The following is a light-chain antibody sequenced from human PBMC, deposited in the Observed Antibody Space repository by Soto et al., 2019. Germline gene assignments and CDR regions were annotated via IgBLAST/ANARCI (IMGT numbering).Light chain of an antibody. Sequence: DIQMTQSPSSLSASVGDRVTITCRASQSISSYLNWYQQKPGKAPKLLIYAASSLQSGVPSRFSGSGSGTDFTLTISSLQHEDFATYYCQQSYSTPPSFGQGNKVEI. J-gene: IGKJ1*01. V-gene: IGKV1-39*01. CDR1: QSISSY. CDR2: AAS. CDR3: QQSYSTPPS.